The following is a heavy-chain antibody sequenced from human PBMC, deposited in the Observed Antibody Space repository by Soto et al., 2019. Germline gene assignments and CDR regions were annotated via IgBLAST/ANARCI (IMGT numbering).Heavy chain of an antibody. CDR3: ARHMRAPAFDI. CDR1: GGSISSSSYY. Sequence: QLQLQESGPGLVKPSETLSLTCTVSGGSISSSSYYWAWVRQPPGKGQEWIGSIYYNGSTYYNPSLKSRLTISVDTSKNHFSLKLSSAPAAATAVYYCARHMRAPAFDIWGQGTVVTVSS. CDR2: IYYNGST. J-gene: IGHJ3*02. V-gene: IGHV4-39*01.